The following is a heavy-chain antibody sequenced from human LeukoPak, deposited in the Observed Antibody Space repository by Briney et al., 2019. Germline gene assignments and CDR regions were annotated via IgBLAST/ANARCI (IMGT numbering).Heavy chain of an antibody. CDR1: GFTFSSYA. D-gene: IGHD3-3*01. CDR3: AKQSRPTIGGVADY. CDR2: ISGSGDDS. J-gene: IGHJ4*02. V-gene: IGHV3-23*01. Sequence: GGSLRPSCAASGFTFSSYALSWVRQAPGKGLEWVSVISGSGDDSYYADSVKGRFTISRDNSKNTLYLQMNSLRVEDTAVYYCAKQSRPTIGGVADYWGQGTLVTVSS.